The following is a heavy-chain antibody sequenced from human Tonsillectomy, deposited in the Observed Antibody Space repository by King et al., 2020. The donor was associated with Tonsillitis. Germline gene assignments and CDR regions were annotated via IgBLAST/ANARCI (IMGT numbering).Heavy chain of an antibody. J-gene: IGHJ4*02. CDR2: ISYDGSRK. D-gene: IGHD6-25*01. V-gene: IGHV3-30*19. CDR3: ARERLYNIGWGIDH. Sequence: QVQLVESGGGVVQPGRSLRLSCETSGFTFSSYGMHWVRQAPGKGLEWVAVISYDGSRKHHTDSVKGRFTISRDNSKNTVYLQMNSLRAEDTAVYYCARERLYNIGWGIDHWGQGTLVTVSS. CDR1: GFTFSSYG.